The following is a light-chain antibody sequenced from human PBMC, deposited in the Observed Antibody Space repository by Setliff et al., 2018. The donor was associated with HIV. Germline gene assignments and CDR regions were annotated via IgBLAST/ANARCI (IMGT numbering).Light chain of an antibody. CDR1: SSNTGAGYN. J-gene: IGLJ3*02. Sequence: QSVLTQPPSVSGAPGQRVTISCTGSSSNTGAGYNVHWYQQLPGTVPKLLIYDNNNRPSGVSDRFSASRSGTSASLAITGLQAEDEADYYCQSYDSSLSGGVFGGGTKVTVL. CDR3: QSYDSSLSGGV. V-gene: IGLV1-40*01. CDR2: DNN.